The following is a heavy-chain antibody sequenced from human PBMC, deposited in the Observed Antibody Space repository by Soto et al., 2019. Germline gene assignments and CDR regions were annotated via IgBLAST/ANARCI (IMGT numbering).Heavy chain of an antibody. Sequence: QVQLVQSGAELKKPGASVKVSCKASGSTLRNDAITWVRQAPGQGLEWMGWVSAYNGHTNYAQKFKGRVTMTTDTSTSTAYMEIRSLRYDDTAVYFCARASRYYWNYMMYWGQGTLVTVSS. J-gene: IGHJ4*02. CDR2: VSAYNGHT. CDR1: GSTLRNDA. V-gene: IGHV1-18*01. CDR3: ARASRYYWNYMMY. D-gene: IGHD1-7*01.